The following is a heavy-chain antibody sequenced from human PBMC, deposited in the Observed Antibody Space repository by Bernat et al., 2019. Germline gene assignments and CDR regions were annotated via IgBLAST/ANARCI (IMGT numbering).Heavy chain of an antibody. CDR1: GFTFSTYA. V-gene: IGHV3-30-3*01. CDR3: ARVHYYDSSGYSLYYFDY. CDR2: ISYDGSNK. J-gene: IGHJ4*02. Sequence: VQLLESGGGVVQPGRSLRLSCAASGFTFSTYAMHWVRQAPGKGLEWVAVISYDGSNKYYADSVKGRFTISRDNSKNTLYLQMNSLRTEDTAVFYCARVHYYDSSGYSLYYFDYWGQGTLVTVSS. D-gene: IGHD3-22*01.